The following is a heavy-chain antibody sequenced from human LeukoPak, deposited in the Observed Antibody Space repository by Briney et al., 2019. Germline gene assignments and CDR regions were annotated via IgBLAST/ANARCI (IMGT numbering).Heavy chain of an antibody. CDR2: ISGSGGFT. CDR3: AKDLFACSSTSCYSQSH. V-gene: IGHV3-23*01. D-gene: IGHD2-2*01. CDR1: GFTFSTYG. J-gene: IGHJ4*02. Sequence: GGSLRLSCPASGFTFSTYGMSWVRQAPGKGMEWVSAISGSGGFTYYADSVKGRFTISRDNSKHTLYLQMNSLRAEDTAVYYCAKDLFACSSTSCYSQSHWGQGTLVTVSS.